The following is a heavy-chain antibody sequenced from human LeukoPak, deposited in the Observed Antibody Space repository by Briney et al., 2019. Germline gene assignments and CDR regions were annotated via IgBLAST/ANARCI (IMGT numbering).Heavy chain of an antibody. J-gene: IGHJ4*02. Sequence: GGSLRLSCAASGFTFTTYWMHWVRQTPGKGLEWVSSISWNSGRLGYADSVKGRFTISRDNAKNSLYLEMNSLRAEDTVLYFCAKDIDSSSWYYFDYWGQGTLVTVSS. CDR1: GFTFTTYW. V-gene: IGHV3-9*01. CDR3: AKDIDSSSWYYFDY. CDR2: ISWNSGRL. D-gene: IGHD6-13*01.